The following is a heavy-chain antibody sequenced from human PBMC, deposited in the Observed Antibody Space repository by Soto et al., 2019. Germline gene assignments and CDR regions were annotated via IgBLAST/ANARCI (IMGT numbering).Heavy chain of an antibody. CDR3: ASGRPTALDY. CDR2: IYHSGST. Sequence: QLQLQESGSGLVKPSQTLSLTCAVSGGSISSGGYSWYWIRQPPGKGLEWIGYIYHSGSTYYNPSLESRVTISVDRSNNQFSLKLTSVTAADTAVYYCASGRPTALDYWGQGTLVTVSS. CDR1: GGSISSGGYS. V-gene: IGHV4-30-2*01. J-gene: IGHJ4*02. D-gene: IGHD1-26*01.